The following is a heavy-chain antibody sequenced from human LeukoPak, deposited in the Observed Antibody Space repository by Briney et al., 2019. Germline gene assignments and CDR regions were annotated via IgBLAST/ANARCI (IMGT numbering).Heavy chain of an antibody. CDR1: GFTVSSNY. CDR2: IYSGGST. CDR3: ARDAYSSSFFDY. D-gene: IGHD6-13*01. Sequence: GGSLRLSCAASGFTVSSNYMSWVRQVPGRGLEWVSVIYSGGSTYYADSAKGRFTISRDNSKNTLYLQMNSLRAEDTAVYYCARDAYSSSFFDYWGQGTLVTVSS. V-gene: IGHV3-53*01. J-gene: IGHJ4*02.